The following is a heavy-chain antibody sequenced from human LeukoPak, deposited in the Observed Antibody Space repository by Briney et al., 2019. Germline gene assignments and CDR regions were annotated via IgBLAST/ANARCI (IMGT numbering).Heavy chain of an antibody. V-gene: IGHV1-18*01. J-gene: IGHJ4*02. CDR1: GYTFTSYG. D-gene: IGHD3-22*01. Sequence: ASVKVSCKASGYTFTSYGCSWGRQAPGQGLEWMGWISAYNGNTNYAQKLQGRVTMTTDTSTSTAYMELRSLRSDDTAVYYCARAQSDYYDSTGYDYWGQGTLVTVSS. CDR3: ARAQSDYYDSTGYDY. CDR2: ISAYNGNT.